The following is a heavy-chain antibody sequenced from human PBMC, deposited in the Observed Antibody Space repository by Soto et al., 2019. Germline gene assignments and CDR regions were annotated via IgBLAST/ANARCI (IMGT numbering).Heavy chain of an antibody. Sequence: SETLSLTCTVSGGSLSSYYWTWIRQSPGKGLEWIGYVYFSGNTNYNPSLKSRVSISIDTSKNQFSLRLASVTAADTAFYYCGSVRPSGYVLSWGQGTLVTVSS. V-gene: IGHV4-59*01. CDR2: VYFSGNT. J-gene: IGHJ5*02. CDR3: GSVRPSGYVLS. CDR1: GGSLSSYY. D-gene: IGHD6-25*01.